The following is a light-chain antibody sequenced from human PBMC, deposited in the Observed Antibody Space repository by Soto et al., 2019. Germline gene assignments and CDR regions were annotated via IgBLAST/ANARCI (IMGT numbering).Light chain of an antibody. V-gene: IGKV3-15*01. CDR3: QQYNNWPAWR. CDR2: GAS. J-gene: IGKJ4*01. Sequence: EIVMTQSPATLSVSPGERATLSCRASQSVSSNLAWYQQKPGQAPRLLIYGASTRATGIPARFSGSGSGTEFTVAISSLQSEDVGVYYCQQYNNWPAWRVGGGTEVEIK. CDR1: QSVSSN.